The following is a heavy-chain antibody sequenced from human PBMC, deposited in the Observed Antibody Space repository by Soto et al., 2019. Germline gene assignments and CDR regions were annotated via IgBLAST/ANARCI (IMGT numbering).Heavy chain of an antibody. D-gene: IGHD3-10*01. J-gene: IGHJ6*03. CDR2: MNPNSGNT. V-gene: IGHV1-8*01. CDR1: GYTFTRYD. Sequence: QVQLVQSGAEVKKPGASVKVSCKASGYTFTRYDINWVRQATGQGLEWMGWMNPNSGNTGYAQKFQGRVTMTRNTSISTAYMELSSLRSEDTAVYYCAISGSGSYPNFYYYYMDVWGKGTTVTVSS. CDR3: AISGSGSYPNFYYYYMDV.